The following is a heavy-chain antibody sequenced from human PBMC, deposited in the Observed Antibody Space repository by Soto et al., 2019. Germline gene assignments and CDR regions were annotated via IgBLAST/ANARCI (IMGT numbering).Heavy chain of an antibody. CDR2: INHSGST. V-gene: IGHV4-34*01. J-gene: IGHJ4*02. CDR3: ARLGWLVRGYFDY. D-gene: IGHD6-19*01. CDR1: GGSFSGYY. Sequence: PSETLSLTCAVYGGSFSGYYWSWIRQPPGKGLEWIGEINHSGSTNYNPSLKSRVTISVDTSKNQFSLKLSSVTAADTAVYYCARLGWLVRGYFDYWGQGTLVTVSS.